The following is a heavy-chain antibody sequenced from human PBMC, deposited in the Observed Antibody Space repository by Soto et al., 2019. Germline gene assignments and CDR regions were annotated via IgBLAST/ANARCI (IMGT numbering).Heavy chain of an antibody. Sequence: SETLSLTCTVSGGSISSYYWSWIRQPPGKGLEWIGYFYYSGSTNYNPSLKSRVTISVDTSKNQFSLKLSSVTAADTAVYYCARGPLTTYFDYWGQGTLVTVSS. J-gene: IGHJ4*02. CDR1: GGSISSYY. V-gene: IGHV4-59*01. CDR2: FYYSGST. CDR3: ARGPLTTYFDY.